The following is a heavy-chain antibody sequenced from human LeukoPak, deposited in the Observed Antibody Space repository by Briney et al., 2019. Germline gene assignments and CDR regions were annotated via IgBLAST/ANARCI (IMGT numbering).Heavy chain of an antibody. CDR3: ARADERTRGAFDI. J-gene: IGHJ3*02. V-gene: IGHV3-21*01. Sequence: GGSLRLSCAASGFTFSSYEMNWVRQAPGKGLEWVSSISSSSSYIYYADSVKGRFTISRDNAKNSLYLQMNSLRAEDTAVYYCARADERTRGAFDIWGQGTMVTVSS. D-gene: IGHD1-7*01. CDR2: ISSSSSYI. CDR1: GFTFSSYE.